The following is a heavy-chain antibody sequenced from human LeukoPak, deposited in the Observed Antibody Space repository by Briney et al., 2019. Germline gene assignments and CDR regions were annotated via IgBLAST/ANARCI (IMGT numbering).Heavy chain of an antibody. CDR1: GGSFSGYY. CDR3: ARGIAAENPFDY. J-gene: IGHJ4*02. D-gene: IGHD6-13*01. CDR2: INHSGST. Sequence: PSETLSLTCAVYGGSFSGYYWSWIRQPPGKGLEWIGEINHSGSTNHNPSLKSRVTTSVDTSKNQFSLKPSSVTAADTAVYYCARGIAAENPFDYWGQGTLVTVSS. V-gene: IGHV4-34*01.